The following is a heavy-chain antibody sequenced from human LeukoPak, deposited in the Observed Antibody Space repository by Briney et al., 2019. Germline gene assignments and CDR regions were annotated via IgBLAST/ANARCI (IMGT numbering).Heavy chain of an antibody. D-gene: IGHD3-22*01. V-gene: IGHV4-59*08. J-gene: IGHJ3*02. CDR3: ASLYDSSGYDAFDI. Sequence: SETLSLTCTVSGGSISSYYWSWIRQPPGKGLEWIGNIYYSGSTNYNPSLKSRVTISVDTSKNQFSLKLSSVTAADTAVYYCASLYDSSGYDAFDIWGQGTMVTVSS. CDR1: GGSISSYY. CDR2: IYYSGST.